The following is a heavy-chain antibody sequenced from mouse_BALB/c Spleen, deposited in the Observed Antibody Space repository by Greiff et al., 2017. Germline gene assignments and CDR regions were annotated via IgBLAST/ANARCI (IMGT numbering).Heavy chain of an antibody. Sequence: QVQLKESGAELMKPGASVKISCKATGYTFSSYWIEWVKQRPGHGLEWIGEILPGSGSTNYNEKFKGKATFTADTSSNTAYMQLSSLTSEDSAVYYCALIYYDYAMDDWGQGTAVTVSS. D-gene: IGHD2-1*01. CDR2: ILPGSGST. CDR1: GYTFSSYW. CDR3: ALIYYDYAMDD. J-gene: IGHJ4*01. V-gene: IGHV1-9*01.